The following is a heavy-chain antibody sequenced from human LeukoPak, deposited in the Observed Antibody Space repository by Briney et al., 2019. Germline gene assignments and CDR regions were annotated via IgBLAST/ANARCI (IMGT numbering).Heavy chain of an antibody. D-gene: IGHD3-22*01. J-gene: IGHJ3*02. CDR1: GGSISTYF. Sequence: SETLSLTCTVSGGSISTYFWTWIRQHPRKGLEGIGNIYYSGSTNYRPSLKSRATISVDTSRNQFSLRLSSVTAADTAVYYCARCQSKYFYDRGGFDIWGQGTMVTVSS. V-gene: IGHV4-59*01. CDR2: IYYSGST. CDR3: ARCQSKYFYDRGGFDI.